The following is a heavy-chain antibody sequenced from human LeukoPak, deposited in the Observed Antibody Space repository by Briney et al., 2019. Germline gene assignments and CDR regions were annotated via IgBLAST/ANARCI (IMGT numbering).Heavy chain of an antibody. CDR1: GFIFNNYG. CDR3: AKGGSGYFLDL. CDR2: ISNDGGGI. D-gene: IGHD5-12*01. Sequence: LPGGSLRLSCAASGFIFNNYGLIWVRQAPGKGLQWVSAISNDGGGITYADFVKGRFTISRDNSKNTLFLQMNSLRAEDTALYYCAKGGSGYFLDLWGQGTLVTVSS. J-gene: IGHJ5*02. V-gene: IGHV3-23*01.